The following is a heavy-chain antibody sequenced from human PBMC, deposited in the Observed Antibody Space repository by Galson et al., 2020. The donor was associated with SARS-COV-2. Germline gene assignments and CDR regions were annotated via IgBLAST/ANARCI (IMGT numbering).Heavy chain of an antibody. CDR3: ARGSVFGVVIIDY. V-gene: IGHV4-59*01. CDR1: GGSISSYY. J-gene: IGHJ4*02. CDR2: IYSSGGT. D-gene: IGHD3-3*01. Sequence: SETLSLTCTVSGGSISSYYWSWIRQPPGKGLEYIGYIYSSGGTNYNPSLKSRVTMSVDTPKNQVSLKLKSVTAADTAVYYCARGSVFGVVIIDYWGQGTPVTVSS.